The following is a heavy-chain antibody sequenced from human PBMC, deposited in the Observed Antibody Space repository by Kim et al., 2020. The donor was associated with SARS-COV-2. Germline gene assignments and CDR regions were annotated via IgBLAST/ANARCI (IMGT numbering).Heavy chain of an antibody. CDR3: ARENYSSSWYGNPSYYYYYGMDV. CDR2: ISSSGSTI. Sequence: GGSLRLSCAASGFTFSSYEMNWVRQAPGKGLEWVSYISSSGSTIYYADSVKGRFTISRDNAKNSLYLQMNSLRAEDTAVYYCARENYSSSWYGNPSYYYYYGMDVWGQGTTVTVSS. J-gene: IGHJ6*02. D-gene: IGHD6-13*01. CDR1: GFTFSSYE. V-gene: IGHV3-48*03.